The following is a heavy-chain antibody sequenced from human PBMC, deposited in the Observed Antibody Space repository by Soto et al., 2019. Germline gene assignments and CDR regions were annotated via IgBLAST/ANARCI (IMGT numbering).Heavy chain of an antibody. CDR2: ISYDGSNK. V-gene: IGHV3-30*18. D-gene: IGHD2-2*01. J-gene: IGHJ4*02. CDR3: AKDLNPLLVPAAGFDY. Sequence: QVQLVESGGGVVQPGRSLRLSCAASGFTFSSYGMHWVRQAPGKGLEWVAVISYDGSNKYYADSVKGRFTISRDNSKNPLYLQMNSLRAEDTAVYYCAKDLNPLLVPAAGFDYWGQGTLVTVSS. CDR1: GFTFSSYG.